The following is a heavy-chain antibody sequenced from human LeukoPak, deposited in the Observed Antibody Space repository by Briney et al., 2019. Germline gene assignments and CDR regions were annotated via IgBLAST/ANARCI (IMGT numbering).Heavy chain of an antibody. CDR1: GFTFTSYY. V-gene: IGHV3-21*01. CDR3: ARDSEIAAAGSFDY. CDR2: ISSSSSSYI. Sequence: GGSLRLSCAASGFTFTSYYMNWVRQAPGKGLEWVSSISSSSSSYIYYADSVKGRFTISRDNAKNSLSLQMNSLRAEDTAVYYCARDSEIAAAGSFDYWGQGTLVTVSS. D-gene: IGHD6-13*01. J-gene: IGHJ4*02.